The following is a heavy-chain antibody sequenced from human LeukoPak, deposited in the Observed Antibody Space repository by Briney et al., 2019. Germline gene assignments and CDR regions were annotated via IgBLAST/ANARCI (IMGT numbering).Heavy chain of an antibody. Sequence: QPGGSLRLSCAASGFTFSSYGMHWVRQAPGKGLEWVAVIWYDGSNKYYADSVKGRFTISRDNSKNTLYLQMNSLRAEDTAVYYCAGFFGSSGFDYWGQGTLVTVSS. CDR1: GFTFSSYG. D-gene: IGHD3-22*01. J-gene: IGHJ4*02. CDR3: AGFFGSSGFDY. CDR2: IWYDGSNK. V-gene: IGHV3-33*08.